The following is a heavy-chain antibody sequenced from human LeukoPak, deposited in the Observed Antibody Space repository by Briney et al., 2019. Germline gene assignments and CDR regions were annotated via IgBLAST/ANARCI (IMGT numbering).Heavy chain of an antibody. J-gene: IGHJ6*02. CDR2: ISGSGGST. D-gene: IGHD7-27*01. CDR1: GFTFSSYA. CDR3: AKDLRLTGETCMDV. V-gene: IGHV3-23*01. Sequence: GGSLRLSCAASGFTFSSYAMSWVRQAPGKGLEWVSAISGSGGSTHYADSVKGRFTISRDNSKNTLYLQMNSLRAEDTAVYYCAKDLRLTGETCMDVWGQGTTVTVSS.